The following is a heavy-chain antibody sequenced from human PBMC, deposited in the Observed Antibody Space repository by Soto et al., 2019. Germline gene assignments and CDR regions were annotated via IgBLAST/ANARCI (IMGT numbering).Heavy chain of an antibody. CDR1: GGSISSSNW. V-gene: IGHV4-4*02. CDR3: ARDSFPLQTGNWFGP. J-gene: IGHJ5*02. D-gene: IGHD4-4*01. Sequence: SETVLTCAVSGGSISSSNWWSWVRQPPGKGLEWIGEIYHSGSTNYNPSLKSRVTISVDKSKNQFSLKLSSVTAADTAVYYCARDSFPLQTGNWFGPWGQGTLVTVSS. CDR2: IYHSGST.